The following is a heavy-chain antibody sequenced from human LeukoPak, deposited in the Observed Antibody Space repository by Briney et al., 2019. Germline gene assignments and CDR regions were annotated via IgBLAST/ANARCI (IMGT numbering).Heavy chain of an antibody. V-gene: IGHV3-74*01. CDR2: INPDGSTT. J-gene: IGHJ4*02. D-gene: IGHD5/OR15-5a*01. CDR3: ARQKYLRGPDVEYFDY. CDR1: GLTFSNYW. Sequence: GGSLRLSCAASGLTFSNYWMHWVRQDPGKGLVWVSFINPDGSTTNYADSVKGRFTISRDNAKNALYLQMNSLRAEDTAVYYCARQKYLRGPDVEYFDYWGQGTLVTVSS.